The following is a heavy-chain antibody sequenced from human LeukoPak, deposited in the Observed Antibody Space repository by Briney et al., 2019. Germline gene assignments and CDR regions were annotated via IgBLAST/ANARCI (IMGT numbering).Heavy chain of an antibody. J-gene: IGHJ4*02. V-gene: IGHV3-21*04. CDR1: GFTFSSYS. CDR2: ISSSSSYI. Sequence: GGSLRLSCAASGFTFSSYSMNWVRQAPGKGLEWVSSISSSSSYIYYAESVKGRFTISRDNAKNSLYLQMNSLRAEDTAVYYCARDRGVYYGSGSSFDYWGQGTLVTVSS. D-gene: IGHD3-10*01. CDR3: ARDRGVYYGSGSSFDY.